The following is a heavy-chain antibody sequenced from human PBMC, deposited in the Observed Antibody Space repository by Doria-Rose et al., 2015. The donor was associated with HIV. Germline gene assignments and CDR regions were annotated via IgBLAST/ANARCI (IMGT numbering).Heavy chain of an antibody. Sequence: HESGPVLVKPTETLTLTCTVSGVSLSSPGMGVSWIRQPPGKALEWLANIFSDDERSYKTSLKSRLTISRGTSKSQVLLTMTDMDPVDTATYYCARIKSSRWYHKYYFDFWGQGALVIVSA. V-gene: IGHV2-26*01. CDR2: IFSDDER. D-gene: IGHD6-13*01. J-gene: IGHJ4*02. CDR1: GVSLSSPGMG. CDR3: ARIKSSRWYHKYYFDF.